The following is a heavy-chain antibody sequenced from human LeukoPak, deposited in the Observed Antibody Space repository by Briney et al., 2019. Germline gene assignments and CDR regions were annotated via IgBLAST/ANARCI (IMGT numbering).Heavy chain of an antibody. Sequence: GSLRLSCAASGFTFSNDWMNWVRQAPGKGLEWVANIKADGSEKDCVDSVKGRFIISRDNAKKSLYLQMNSLRVEDTAVYYCARGGESRAILQQWGQGTLVTVSS. CDR1: GFTFSNDW. V-gene: IGHV3-7*04. CDR3: ARGGESRAILQQ. D-gene: IGHD3-16*01. J-gene: IGHJ4*02. CDR2: IKADGSEK.